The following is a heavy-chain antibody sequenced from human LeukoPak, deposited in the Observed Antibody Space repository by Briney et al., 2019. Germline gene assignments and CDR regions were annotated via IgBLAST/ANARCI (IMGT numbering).Heavy chain of an antibody. J-gene: IGHJ4*02. Sequence: GGSLRLSCAASGFTFSDYYMSWIRQAPGKGLEWVSYISSSGSTIYYADSVKGRFTISRDNAKNSLYLQMNSLGAEDTAVYYCARGDYYGSGSYYPTPDYWGQGTLVTVSS. CDR1: GFTFSDYY. V-gene: IGHV3-11*01. CDR2: ISSSGSTI. CDR3: ARGDYYGSGSYYPTPDY. D-gene: IGHD3-10*01.